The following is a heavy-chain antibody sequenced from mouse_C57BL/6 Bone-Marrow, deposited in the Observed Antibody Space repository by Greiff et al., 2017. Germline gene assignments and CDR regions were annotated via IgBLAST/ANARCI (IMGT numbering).Heavy chain of an antibody. Sequence: EVQLVESGGGLVKPGGSLKLSCAASGFTFSDYGMHWVRQAPEQGLEWVAYISSGSSTNYYADTVKGRYTISRDNAKNTLFLQLTSLRSEDTAMYYCGSYDGFAYWGQGTLVTVSA. CDR3: GSYDGFAY. D-gene: IGHD2-12*01. CDR2: ISSGSSTN. V-gene: IGHV5-17*01. J-gene: IGHJ3*01. CDR1: GFTFSDYG.